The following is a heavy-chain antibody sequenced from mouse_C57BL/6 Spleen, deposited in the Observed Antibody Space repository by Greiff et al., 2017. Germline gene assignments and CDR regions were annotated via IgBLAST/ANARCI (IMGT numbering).Heavy chain of an antibody. J-gene: IGHJ1*03. CDR2: ISYDGSN. CDR1: GYSITSGYY. Sequence: EVQLVESGPGLVKPSQSLSLTCSVTGYSITSGYYWNWIRQFPGNKLEWMGYISYDGSNNYNPSLKNRISITRDTSKNQFFLKLNSLTTEDTATYYCATRHYYGYEGWYFDGWGTGTTVTFSS. V-gene: IGHV3-6*01. CDR3: ATRHYYGYEGWYFDG. D-gene: IGHD2-2*01.